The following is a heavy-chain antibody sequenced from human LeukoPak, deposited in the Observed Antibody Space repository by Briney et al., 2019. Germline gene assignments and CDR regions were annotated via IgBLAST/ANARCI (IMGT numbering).Heavy chain of an antibody. CDR2: ITKSGDST. CDR3: TKDYCGKFCSAV. J-gene: IGHJ6*02. V-gene: IGHV3-23*01. CDR1: GFTFSTHW. D-gene: IGHD3-9*01. Sequence: PGGSLRLSCVASGFTFSTHWMSWVRQAPGKGLEWVSTITKSGDSTYYVDSVKGRFTISRDNSKNTLYLQMNSLRAEDTAKYYCTKDYCGKFCSAVWGQGTTVTVSS.